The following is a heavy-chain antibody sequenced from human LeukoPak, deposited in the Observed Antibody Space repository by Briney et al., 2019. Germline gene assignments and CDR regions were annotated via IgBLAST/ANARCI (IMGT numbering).Heavy chain of an antibody. CDR3: VKSASTWYLFDY. CDR1: GFTFSGYA. V-gene: IGHV3-64*03. Sequence: GGSLRLSCSASGFTFSGYAMHWVRQAPGKGLEYVSAIISNGESTYYSDSVKDSFTISRDNSKNTLYLQMSSLRPEDTAVYYCVKSASTWYLFDYWGQGTLVTVSS. CDR2: IISNGEST. D-gene: IGHD6-13*01. J-gene: IGHJ4*02.